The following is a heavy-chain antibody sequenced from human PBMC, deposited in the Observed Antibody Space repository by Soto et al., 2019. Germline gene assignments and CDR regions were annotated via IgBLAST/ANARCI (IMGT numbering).Heavy chain of an antibody. Sequence: QVQLVQSGAEVKKPGSSVKVSCKASGGTFSSYAISWVRQAPGQGLEWLGGIIPIFGTANYAQKFQGRVTINADESTSTDYMELSSLRSEDTAVYYCARGSTRELASHIPFDYWGQGTLVTVS. CDR1: GGTFSSYA. J-gene: IGHJ4*02. CDR3: ARGSTRELASHIPFDY. D-gene: IGHD5-12*01. CDR2: IIPIFGTA. V-gene: IGHV1-69*01.